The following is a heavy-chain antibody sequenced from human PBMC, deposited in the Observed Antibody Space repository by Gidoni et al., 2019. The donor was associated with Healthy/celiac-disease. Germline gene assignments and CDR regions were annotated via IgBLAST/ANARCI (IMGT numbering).Heavy chain of an antibody. Sequence: QVQLVESGGGVVQPGRSLRLSCAASGFTFSSYGMHWVRQAPGKGLEWVAVISYDGSNKYYADSVKGRFTISRDNSKNTLYLQMNSLRAEDTAVYYCAKKLWRGSGRRMALDYWGQGTLVTVSS. D-gene: IGHD3-10*01. CDR2: ISYDGSNK. CDR1: GFTFSSYG. V-gene: IGHV3-30*18. J-gene: IGHJ4*02. CDR3: AKKLWRGSGRRMALDY.